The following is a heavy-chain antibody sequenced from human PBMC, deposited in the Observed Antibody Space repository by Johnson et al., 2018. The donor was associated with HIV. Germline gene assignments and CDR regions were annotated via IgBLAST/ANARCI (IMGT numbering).Heavy chain of an antibody. D-gene: IGHD4-11*01. CDR3: ARIDYSNYEEAFDI. CDR2: INWNGGST. J-gene: IGHJ3*02. V-gene: IGHV3-20*04. Sequence: VQLVESGGGVVRPGGSLRLSCAASGFTFDDYGMSWVRQAPGKGLEWVSGINWNGGSTYYADSVKGRFTISRDNSKNTLYLQMNSLRAEDTAVYYCARIDYSNYEEAFDIWGQGTMVTVSS. CDR1: GFTFDDYG.